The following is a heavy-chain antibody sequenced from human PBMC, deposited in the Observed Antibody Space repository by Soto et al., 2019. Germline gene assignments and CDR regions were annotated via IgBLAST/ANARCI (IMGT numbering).Heavy chain of an antibody. J-gene: IGHJ5*02. CDR1: GDSVSSNTAS. CDR2: TYSRSKWYN. V-gene: IGHV6-1*01. Sequence: PSETLSLTCAISGDSVSSNTASWNWVRQSPSRGLEWLGRTYSRSKWYNDYAVSVKSRIIINPDTSKNQLSLQLNSVTPEDTAVYYCAKGDNLGPKTGYAFDPWGQGILVTVSS. CDR3: AKGDNLGPKTGYAFDP. D-gene: IGHD5-12*01.